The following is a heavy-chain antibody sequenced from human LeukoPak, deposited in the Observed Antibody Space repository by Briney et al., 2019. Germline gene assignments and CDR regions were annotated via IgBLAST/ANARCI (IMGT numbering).Heavy chain of an antibody. J-gene: IGHJ4*02. CDR3: ARRLGVGSGWYGAPFDF. V-gene: IGHV1-46*01. CDR1: GYTFSSYD. D-gene: IGHD6-19*01. Sequence: ASVKVSCKASGYTFSSYDMHWVRQAPGPGLEWMGIINPSGDRSSYAQKFHGRVIMSRDTSTSTVYMELRSLGSEDTAVYYCARRLGVGSGWYGAPFDFWGQGTLVTVSS. CDR2: INPSGDRS.